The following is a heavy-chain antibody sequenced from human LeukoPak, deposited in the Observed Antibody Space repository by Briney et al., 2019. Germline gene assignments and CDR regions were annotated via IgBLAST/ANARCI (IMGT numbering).Heavy chain of an antibody. J-gene: IGHJ3*02. CDR3: ARDPHIAAAGLVAFDI. CDR1: GGTFSSYA. V-gene: IGHV1-69*01. D-gene: IGHD6-13*01. Sequence: ASVEVSCKASGGTFSSYAISWVRQAPGQGLEWMGGIIPIFGTANYAQKFQGRVTITADESTSTAYMELSSLRSEDTAVYYCARDPHIAAAGLVAFDIWGQGTMVTVSS. CDR2: IIPIFGTA.